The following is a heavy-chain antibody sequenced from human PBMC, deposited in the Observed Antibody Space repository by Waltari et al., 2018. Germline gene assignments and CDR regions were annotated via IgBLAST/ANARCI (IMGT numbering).Heavy chain of an antibody. CDR2: IFHSGTT. Sequence: QVQLQESGPGLVKPSGTLSLTCAVSGGSVSSTNWWSWVRQPPGKGLEWIGEIFHSGTTNYNSSLESRGTISIDNAKNSLYLQMNSLRAEDTAVDYCARVLGSSWHGYYYYGMDVWGQGTTVTVSS. CDR3: ARVLGSSWHGYYYYGMDV. D-gene: IGHD6-13*01. V-gene: IGHV4-4*02. J-gene: IGHJ6*02. CDR1: GGSVSSTNW.